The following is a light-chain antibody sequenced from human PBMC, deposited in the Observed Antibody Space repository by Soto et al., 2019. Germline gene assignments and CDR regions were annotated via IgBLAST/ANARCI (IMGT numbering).Light chain of an antibody. Sequence: DTQMTQSPSSLPATVGDRITITCRASQSIRKDLGWYQQKPGKAPKRLIYDASSLQGGVPSRFSGSGSGTEFTLTISSLQPDDFATYHCQQLYTLPFTFGQGTLLEIK. V-gene: IGKV1-17*01. CDR1: QSIRKD. CDR3: QQLYTLPFT. CDR2: DAS. J-gene: IGKJ5*01.